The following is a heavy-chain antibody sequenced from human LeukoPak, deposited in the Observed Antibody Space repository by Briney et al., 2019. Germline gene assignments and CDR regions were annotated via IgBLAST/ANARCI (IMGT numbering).Heavy chain of an antibody. CDR1: GFTFSDAW. CDR2: IKSKTDGGTV. D-gene: IGHD2-2*01. CDR3: XTGPIVGVPA. Sequence: PGGSLRLSCAASGFTFSDAWMSWVRQAPGKGLEWVGRIKSKTDGGTVEYAAPVKGRITISRDDSKDTLYMQMNSLKTDDTAVXXXXTGPIVGVPAWGQGTLVTVSS. J-gene: IGHJ5*02. V-gene: IGHV3-15*01.